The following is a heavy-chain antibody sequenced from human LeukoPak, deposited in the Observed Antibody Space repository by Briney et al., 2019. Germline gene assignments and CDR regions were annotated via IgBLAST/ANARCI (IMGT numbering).Heavy chain of an antibody. CDR2: IIPIGST. D-gene: IGHD3-22*01. CDR1: GGSFSGYY. CDR3: ARDRGTMIVVAVRMLRYFDY. V-gene: IGHV4-34*12. Sequence: SETLSLTCAVYGGSFSGYYWSWIRQPPGKGLEWIGEIIPIGSTTYNPSLKSRVNISVDMSKNQFSLKLSSVTAADTAVYYCARDRGTMIVVAVRMLRYFDYWGQGTLVTVSS. J-gene: IGHJ4*02.